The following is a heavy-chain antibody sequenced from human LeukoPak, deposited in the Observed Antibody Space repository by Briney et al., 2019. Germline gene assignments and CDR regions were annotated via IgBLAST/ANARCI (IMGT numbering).Heavy chain of an antibody. V-gene: IGHV1-8*01. CDR1: GYTLTSYE. Sequence: GASVKVSCMTAGYTLTSYEISWVRQATGQGLEWMGWMNPNSGDTGYAQKFQGRVTMTRDTSISTAYMELSSLTFDDTAVYYCARGLAAAGTGFWGQGTLVTVSS. D-gene: IGHD6-25*01. CDR2: MNPNSGDT. CDR3: ARGLAAAGTGF. J-gene: IGHJ4*02.